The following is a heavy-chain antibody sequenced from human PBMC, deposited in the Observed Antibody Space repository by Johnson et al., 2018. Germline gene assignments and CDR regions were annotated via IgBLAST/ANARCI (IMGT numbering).Heavy chain of an antibody. D-gene: IGHD6-13*01. CDR1: GFTFSGSV. CDR3: AGGYSRWFSYYYMDV. CDR2: IWFDGSNK. J-gene: IGHJ6*03. Sequence: VQSGRSLRLSCAASGFTFSGSVMHWVRQAPGKGLEWVAIIWFDGSNKYYADSVKGRFTISRDNSKNTLYLQMNSLRAEYTAVYYCAGGYSRWFSYYYMDVWGRGTTVTVFS. V-gene: IGHV3-33*01.